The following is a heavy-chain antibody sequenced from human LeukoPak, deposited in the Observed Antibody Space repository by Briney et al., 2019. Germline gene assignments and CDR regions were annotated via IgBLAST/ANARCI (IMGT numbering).Heavy chain of an antibody. V-gene: IGHV1-69*04. CDR3: ARDEGYDFWSGRGAYYYYYMDV. J-gene: IGHJ6*03. Sequence: SVKDSCKASGGTISSYTISWVRKDPGQGPEWMGRIIPILGIANYARKFQGRVTITADKSTSTAYMELSSLRSEDTAVHYCARDEGYDFWSGRGAYYYYYMDVWGKGTTVTVSS. CDR2: IIPILGIA. D-gene: IGHD3-3*01. CDR1: GGTISSYT.